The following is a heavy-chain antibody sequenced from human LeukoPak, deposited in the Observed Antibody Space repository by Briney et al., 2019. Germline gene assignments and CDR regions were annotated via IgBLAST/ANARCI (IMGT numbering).Heavy chain of an antibody. CDR1: GFTFSAYG. Sequence: GESLRLSCAVSGFTFSAYGMHWVRQAAGKGLEWVAVISYDGSYQAYADSVKGRFTVSRDSSKNTLYLQLNSLRPEDTGLYYCARERRRDGYNYKDYWGQGTQVTVSS. CDR2: ISYDGSYQ. J-gene: IGHJ4*02. V-gene: IGHV3-30-3*01. CDR3: ARERRRDGYNYKDY. D-gene: IGHD5-24*01.